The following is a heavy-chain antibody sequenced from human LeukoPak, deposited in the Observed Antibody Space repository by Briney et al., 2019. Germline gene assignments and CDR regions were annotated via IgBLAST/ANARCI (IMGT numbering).Heavy chain of an antibody. Sequence: GGSLRLSCAASGFTFSNYWMHWVRQAPGKGLVWVARIKGDGSHTIYADSVKGRFTISRDNAKNTLYLQMKSLRDEDTAVYYCVRDWDHFDFDSWGQGTLVTVSS. D-gene: IGHD1-14*01. CDR2: IKGDGSHT. CDR1: GFTFSNYW. V-gene: IGHV3-74*01. CDR3: VRDWDHFDFDS. J-gene: IGHJ5*01.